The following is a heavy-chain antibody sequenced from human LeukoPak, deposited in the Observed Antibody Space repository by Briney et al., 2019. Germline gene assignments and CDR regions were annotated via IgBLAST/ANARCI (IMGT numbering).Heavy chain of an antibody. V-gene: IGHV3-30*18. J-gene: IGHJ4*02. CDR1: GFTFSSYG. D-gene: IGHD5-12*01. CDR2: ISYDGSNK. Sequence: PGGSPRLSCAASGFTFSSYGMHWVRQAPGKGLEWVAVISYDGSNKYYADSVKGRFTISRDNSKNTLYLQMNSLRAEDTAVYYCAKVPVATIPYFDYWGQGTLVTVPS. CDR3: AKVPVATIPYFDY.